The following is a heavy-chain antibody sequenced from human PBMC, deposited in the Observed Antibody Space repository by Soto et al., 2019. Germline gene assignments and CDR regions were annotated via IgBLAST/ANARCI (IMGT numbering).Heavy chain of an antibody. V-gene: IGHV3-30*18. CDR2: ISYDGSNK. CDR1: GFTFSSYG. Sequence: HPGGSLRLSCAASGFTFSSYGMHWVRQAPGKGLEWVAVISYDGSNKYYADSVKGRFTISRDNSKNTLYLQMNSLRAEDTAVYYCAKDRGPGRVHYYYGMDVWGQGTTVTVSS. CDR3: AKDRGPGRVHYYYGMDV. J-gene: IGHJ6*02.